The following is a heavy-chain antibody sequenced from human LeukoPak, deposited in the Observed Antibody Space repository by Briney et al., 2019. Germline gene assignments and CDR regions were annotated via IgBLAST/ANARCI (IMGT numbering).Heavy chain of an antibody. CDR3: ARSILGYSIFQH. J-gene: IGHJ1*01. CDR2: VNSDGSST. CDR1: GFTFNNYW. D-gene: IGHD6-13*01. V-gene: IGHV3-74*01. Sequence: GGSLRLSCAASGFTFNNYWMHWVRQAPGKGLVWVSRVNSDGSSTTYADSVKGRFTISRDNAKNTLYLQMNSLRAEDTAVYYCARSILGYSIFQHWGQGTLVTVSS.